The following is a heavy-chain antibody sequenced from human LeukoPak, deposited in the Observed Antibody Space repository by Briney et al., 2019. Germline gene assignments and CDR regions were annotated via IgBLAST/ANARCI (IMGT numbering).Heavy chain of an antibody. J-gene: IGHJ5*02. CDR3: ASGWALS. CDR1: GDSVSNKNGA. V-gene: IGHV6-1*01. Sequence: SQTLSLTCDVSGDSVSNKNGAWNWIRQSPSRGLEWLGRTYFRSEWHTDYAVSVKGRIAITADTAKNQFSLQLASVTPEDTAGYYCASGWALSWGQGSLVTVSS. D-gene: IGHD1-26*01. CDR2: TYFRSEWHT.